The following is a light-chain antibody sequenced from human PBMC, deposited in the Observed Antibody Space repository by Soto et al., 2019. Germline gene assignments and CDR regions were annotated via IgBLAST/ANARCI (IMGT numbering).Light chain of an antibody. CDR2: RTS. V-gene: IGKV3-15*01. Sequence: EIVMTQSPATLSVSPGGRATLSCRASQSISSNLAWYQQKPGQAPRLLMFRTSSRATGFPARFSGSGSGTEFNLTISSLQSEDFGVYYCQQYNNWPRATFGGGTKVDNK. CDR1: QSISSN. CDR3: QQYNNWPRAT. J-gene: IGKJ4*01.